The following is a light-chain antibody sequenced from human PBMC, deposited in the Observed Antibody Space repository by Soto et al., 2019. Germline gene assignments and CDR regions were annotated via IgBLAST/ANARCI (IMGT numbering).Light chain of an antibody. CDR1: SSNIGAGYE. V-gene: IGLV1-40*01. Sequence: HSVLTQPPSVSGAPGQRVTISCIGGSSNIGAGYEVHWYQQLPGTVPKLLIYRNTYRPSGVPDRFSDSKSGTSASLAISGLQSEDEADYFCAAWDDNLNGYVFGTGTKVTVL. CDR3: AAWDDNLNGYV. CDR2: RNT. J-gene: IGLJ1*01.